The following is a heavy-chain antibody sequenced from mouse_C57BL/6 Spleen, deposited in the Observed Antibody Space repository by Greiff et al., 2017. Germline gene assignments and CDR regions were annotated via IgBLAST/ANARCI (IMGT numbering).Heavy chain of an antibody. CDR2: IAPNSGGT. D-gene: IGHD1-1*01. CDR3: ASPLNYYGSSRYAMDY. CDR1: GYTFTSYW. V-gene: IGHV1-72*01. J-gene: IGHJ4*01. Sequence: QVQLQQPGAELVKPGASVTLSCKASGYTFTSYWMHWVKQRPGRGLEWIGRIAPNSGGTKYNEKFKSKATLTVDKPSSTAYMQLSSLTSEDSAVYYCASPLNYYGSSRYAMDYWGQGTSVTVSS.